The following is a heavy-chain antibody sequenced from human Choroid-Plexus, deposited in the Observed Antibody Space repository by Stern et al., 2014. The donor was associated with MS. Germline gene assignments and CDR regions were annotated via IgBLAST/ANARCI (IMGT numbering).Heavy chain of an antibody. CDR2: VSYDGSNK. V-gene: IGHV3-30*18. CDR3: AKDRQYLTYFFDH. Sequence: VQLVESGGGVVQPGRPLRLSCVASGFTLGSCAMHWVRQAPGKVLAWVAGVSYDGSNKYYADSVKGRFTISRDNSQNTLYMQMSSLRPEDTAVYYCAKDRQYLTYFFDHWGQGSLVTVSS. D-gene: IGHD2/OR15-2a*01. CDR1: GFTLGSCA. J-gene: IGHJ5*02.